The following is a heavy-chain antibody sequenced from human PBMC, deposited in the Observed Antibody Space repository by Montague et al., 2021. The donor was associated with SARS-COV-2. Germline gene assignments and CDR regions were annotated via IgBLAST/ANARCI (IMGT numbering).Heavy chain of an antibody. D-gene: IGHD3-10*01. CDR2: INQDGSEK. J-gene: IGHJ4*02. Sequence: SLRLSRAASGFTFISYWMSWVRQAPGKGLEWVANINQDGSEKSYVDSVKGRFTISRDNAKNSLYLQMNSLRAEDTAVYYCARDRLLGGQGTPVTVSS. CDR1: GFTFISYW. V-gene: IGHV3-7*01. CDR3: ARDRLL.